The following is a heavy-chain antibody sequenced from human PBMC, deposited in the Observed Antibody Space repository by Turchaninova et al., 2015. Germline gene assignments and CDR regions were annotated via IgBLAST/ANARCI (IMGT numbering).Heavy chain of an antibody. Sequence: QVQLVQSGAEVKKPGASVKVSCKASGYTFTGYYMHWGRQAPGHGLGWGGGVNPNSGGTNYAQKFQGRVTMTSDTSISAAYMALSRLRSDDTAVYYCARSRGFWGQGTLVTVSS. V-gene: IGHV1-2*02. J-gene: IGHJ4*02. D-gene: IGHD5-12*01. CDR2: VNPNSGGT. CDR1: GYTFTGYY. CDR3: ARSRGF.